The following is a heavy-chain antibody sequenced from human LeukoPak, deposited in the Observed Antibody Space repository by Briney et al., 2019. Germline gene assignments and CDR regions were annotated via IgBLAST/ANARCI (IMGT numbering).Heavy chain of an antibody. V-gene: IGHV3-30*02. J-gene: IGHJ4*02. CDR2: IQNDGSEA. CDR3: AKERKLLPFDC. CDR1: GFTFSSYS. D-gene: IGHD2-15*01. Sequence: GGSLRLSCAASGFTFSSYSMNWVRQAPGKGLEWVAFIQNDGSEAFYADSVKGRFTISRDNSKNTIYLQMDRLTTEDTAVYYCAKERKLLPFDCWGQGTLVTVSS.